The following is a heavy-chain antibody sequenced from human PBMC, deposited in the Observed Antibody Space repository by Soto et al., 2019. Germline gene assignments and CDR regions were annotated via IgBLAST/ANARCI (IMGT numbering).Heavy chain of an antibody. CDR3: GRQDIVKAPLRGVYFDS. D-gene: IGHD2-15*01. Sequence: PGESLKISFKADGYSFTRHLIGWVRQVPVRGLEWVAVIYPADSDARYSPSFRGRGDISVDIYINTVYLQWRSLKGSDAAIYFCGRQDIVKAPLRGVYFDSCVRCTPVAVCS. V-gene: IGHV5-51*01. J-gene: IGHJ4*02. CDR1: GYSFTRHL. CDR2: IYPADSDA.